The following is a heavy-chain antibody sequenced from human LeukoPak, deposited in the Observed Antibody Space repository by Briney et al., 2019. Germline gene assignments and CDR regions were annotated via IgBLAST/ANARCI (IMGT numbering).Heavy chain of an antibody. D-gene: IGHD3-22*01. CDR1: GFTVSNNY. CDR3: ARPDYYDSSYDY. CDR2: IYSGGTT. J-gene: IGHJ4*02. V-gene: IGHV3-53*01. Sequence: PGGSLRLSCAASGFTVSNNYMSWVRQAPGKGLEWVSVIYSGGTTYYADSVKGRFTISRDNSRNTLYLQMNSLRAEDTAVYYCARPDYYDSSYDYWGQGTLVTVSS.